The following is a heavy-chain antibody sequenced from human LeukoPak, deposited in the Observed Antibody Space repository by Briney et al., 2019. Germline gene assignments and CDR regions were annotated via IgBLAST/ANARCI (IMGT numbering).Heavy chain of an antibody. Sequence: PGGSLRLSCAASGFTFDDYAMHWVRQAPGKGLEWVSGISWNSGSIGYADSVKGRFTISRDNAKNSLYLQMNSLRAEDMALYYCAKGSVEFGELVFDYWGQGTLVTVSS. D-gene: IGHD3-10*01. V-gene: IGHV3-9*03. J-gene: IGHJ4*02. CDR1: GFTFDDYA. CDR3: AKGSVEFGELVFDY. CDR2: ISWNSGSI.